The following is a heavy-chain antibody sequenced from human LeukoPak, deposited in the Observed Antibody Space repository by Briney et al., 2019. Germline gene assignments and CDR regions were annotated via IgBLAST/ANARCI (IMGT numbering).Heavy chain of an antibody. V-gene: IGHV3-33*01. D-gene: IGHD1-1*01. CDR3: ARDHTLISGIATSPLDY. CDR2: IWYDGSNK. J-gene: IGHJ4*02. CDR1: GFTFSSYG. Sequence: GRSLRLSCAASGFTFSSYGMHWVRQAPGKGLEWVAVIWYDGSNKYYADSVKGRFTISRDNSKNTLYLQMNSLRAEDTAVYYCARDHTLISGIATSPLDYWGQGTLVTVSS.